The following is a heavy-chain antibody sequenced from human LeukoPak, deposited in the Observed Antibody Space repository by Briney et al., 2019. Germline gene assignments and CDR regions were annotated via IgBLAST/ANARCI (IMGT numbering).Heavy chain of an antibody. D-gene: IGHD5-24*01. V-gene: IGHV3-23*01. CDR3: AKDDAWLQYGN. CDR1: GFTFSSYS. J-gene: IGHJ4*02. Sequence: GGSLRLSCAASGFTFSSYSMNWVRQAPGKGLEWVSGISPNGVITYYADSVKGRFTISRDNSKGTVYLQMDSLRPEDTAVYYCAKDDAWLQYGNWGRGTLVTVSS. CDR2: ISPNGVIT.